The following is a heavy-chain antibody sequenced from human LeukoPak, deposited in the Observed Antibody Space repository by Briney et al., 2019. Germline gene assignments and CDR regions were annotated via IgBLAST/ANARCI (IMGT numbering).Heavy chain of an antibody. Sequence: PSETLSLTCAVYGGSFSGYYWSWIRQPPGKGLEWIGEINHSGSTNYNPSLKSRVTISVDTSKNQFSLKLSSVTAADTAVYYCARGTLYCSGGTCSYHFDYWSQGTLVTVSS. D-gene: IGHD2-15*01. J-gene: IGHJ4*02. CDR2: INHSGST. V-gene: IGHV4-34*01. CDR3: ARGTLYCSGGTCSYHFDY. CDR1: GGSFSGYY.